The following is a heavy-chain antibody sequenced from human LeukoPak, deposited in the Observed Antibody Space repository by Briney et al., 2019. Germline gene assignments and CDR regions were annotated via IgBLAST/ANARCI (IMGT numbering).Heavy chain of an antibody. CDR2: IYYSGST. CDR3: ARHSPQDSGSYHPPLFDY. J-gene: IGHJ4*02. V-gene: IGHV4-39*01. Sequence: PSETLSLTCTVSGGSISSSSYYWGWIRQPPGKGLEWIGSIYYSGSTYYNPSLKSRVTISVDTSKNQFSLKLSSVTAADTAVYYCARHSPQDSGSYHPPLFDYWGQGTLVTVSS. CDR1: GGSISSSSYY. D-gene: IGHD1-26*01.